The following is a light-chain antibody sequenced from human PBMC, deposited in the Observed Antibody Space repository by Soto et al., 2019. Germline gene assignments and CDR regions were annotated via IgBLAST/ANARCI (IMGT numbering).Light chain of an antibody. CDR1: SSNIGAGYD. Sequence: SVLTQPPSVSGAPGQRVTISCTGRSSNIGAGYDIHWYQQVPGTAPKPLIYANNNRASGVPDRFSGSKSGTSASLAITGLQAEDEADYYCQSYDTSLSGYVFGTGTKLTVL. CDR3: QSYDTSLSGYV. V-gene: IGLV1-40*01. J-gene: IGLJ1*01. CDR2: ANN.